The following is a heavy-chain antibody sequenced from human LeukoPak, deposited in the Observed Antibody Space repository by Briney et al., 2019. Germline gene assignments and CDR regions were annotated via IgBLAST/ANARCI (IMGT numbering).Heavy chain of an antibody. J-gene: IGHJ4*02. CDR2: IYYSGNT. V-gene: IGHV4-59*01. Sequence: PSETLSLTCTVSGGSISPYYWSWIRQPPGKGLEWLGYIYYSGNTEYKPSLKSRVAMSVDTSKNQFSLRLSSVTAADTAVYYCARSTGSTMFIDYWGQETLVTVSS. CDR1: GGSISPYY. CDR3: ARSTGSTMFIDY. D-gene: IGHD3-10*02.